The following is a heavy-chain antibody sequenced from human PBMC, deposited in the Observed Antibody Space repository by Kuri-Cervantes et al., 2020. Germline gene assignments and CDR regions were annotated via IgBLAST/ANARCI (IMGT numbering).Heavy chain of an antibody. CDR3: ARSCYYNYWYFDL. CDR2: IYYSGST. CDR1: GGSISSYY. V-gene: IGHV4-59*13. J-gene: IGHJ2*01. D-gene: IGHD3-3*01. Sequence: SETLSLTCTVPGGSISSYYWSWIRQPPGKGLEWIGSIYYSGSTNYNPSLKSRVTISVDTSKNQFSLKLSSVTAADTAVYYCARSCYYNYWYFDLWGRGTLVTVSS.